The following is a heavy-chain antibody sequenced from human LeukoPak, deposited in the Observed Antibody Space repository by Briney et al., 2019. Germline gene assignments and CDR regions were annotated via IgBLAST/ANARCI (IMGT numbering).Heavy chain of an antibody. CDR1: GFTFSSYD. J-gene: IGHJ4*02. CDR3: AKDSPRSCGWYYFDY. V-gene: IGHV3-23*01. D-gene: IGHD6-19*01. CDR2: ISASGGST. Sequence: GGSLRLSCAASGFTFSSYDMSWVREAPGKGLEWGSGISASGGSTHYADSVKGRFTISRDNSKNTLYLQMNSLRAEDTAVYFCAKDSPRSCGWYYFDYWGQGTLVTVSS.